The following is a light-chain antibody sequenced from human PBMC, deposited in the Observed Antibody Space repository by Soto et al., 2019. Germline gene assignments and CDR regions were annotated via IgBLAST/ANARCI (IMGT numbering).Light chain of an antibody. CDR1: QSVRSNY. CDR2: GAS. Sequence: EIVLTQSPGTLSLSSGERATLSCRASQSVRSNYLAWYQQKPGQAPRLLIYGASSRSTGIPARFGGSGSGTYFTRTISRLEPEDFAVYYCQQYASSPLTFGGGTKVEIK. V-gene: IGKV3-20*01. J-gene: IGKJ4*01. CDR3: QQYASSPLT.